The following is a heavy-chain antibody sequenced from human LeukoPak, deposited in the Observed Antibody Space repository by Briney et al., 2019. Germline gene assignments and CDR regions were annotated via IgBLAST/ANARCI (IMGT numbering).Heavy chain of an antibody. J-gene: IGHJ4*02. CDR3: ARGPGGSSSWYSDY. CDR1: GFTFSSYS. V-gene: IGHV3-21*01. CDR2: ISSSSYI. D-gene: IGHD6-13*01. Sequence: PGGSLRLSCAASGFTFSSYSMNWVRQAPRKGLEWVSSISSSSYIYYADSVKGRFTISRDNAKNSLYLQMNSLRAEDTAVYYCARGPGGSSSWYSDYWGQGTLVTVSS.